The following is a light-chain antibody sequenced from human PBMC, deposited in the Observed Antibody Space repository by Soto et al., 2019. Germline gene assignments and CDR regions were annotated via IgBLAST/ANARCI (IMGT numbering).Light chain of an antibody. CDR1: QTVGRN. J-gene: IGKJ1*01. V-gene: IGKV3-15*01. CDR2: AAS. CDR3: HQYNNWPKT. Sequence: ERVMTQSPATLSLSRGERATLCCRASQTVGRNLAWYQQKPGQAPRLLLFAASTGATGIPARFSGSGSGTEFTLTIDSLQSEDSAIYYCHQYNNWPKTFGQGTKVDIK.